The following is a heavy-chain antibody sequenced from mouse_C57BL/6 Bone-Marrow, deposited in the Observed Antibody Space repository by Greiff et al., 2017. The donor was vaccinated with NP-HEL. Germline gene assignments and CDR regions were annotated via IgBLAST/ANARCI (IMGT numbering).Heavy chain of an antibody. V-gene: IGHV5-4*01. CDR3: ARGGTENAMDY. CDR1: GFTFSSYA. CDR2: ISDGGSYT. J-gene: IGHJ4*01. D-gene: IGHD3-3*01. Sequence: EVQRVESGGGLVKPGGSLKLSCAASGFTFSSYAMSWVRQTPEKRLEWVATISDGGSYTYYPDNVKGRFTISRDNAKNNLYLQMSHLKSEDTAMYYCARGGTENAMDYWGQGTSVTVSS.